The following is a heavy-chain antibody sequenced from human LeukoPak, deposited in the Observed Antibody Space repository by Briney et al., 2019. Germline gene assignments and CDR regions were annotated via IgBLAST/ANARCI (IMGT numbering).Heavy chain of an antibody. CDR2: ISSSSSYI. CDR3: ARGTAAAANRNWFDS. V-gene: IGHV3-21*04. J-gene: IGHJ5*01. CDR1: GFTFSNYS. Sequence: GGSLRLSCAASGFTFSNYSMNWVRQAPGKGLEWVSSISSSSSYIYYADSVKGRFTISRDNAKNSLYLQMDSLRAEDTAVYFCARGTAAAANRNWFDSWGQGTLVTVSS. D-gene: IGHD6-13*01.